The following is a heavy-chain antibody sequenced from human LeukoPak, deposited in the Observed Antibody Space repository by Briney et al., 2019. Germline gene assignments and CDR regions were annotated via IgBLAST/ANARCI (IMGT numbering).Heavy chain of an antibody. J-gene: IGHJ4*02. Sequence: SQTLSHTCIVSGGSISRGVYYWRWIRQHPGKGLEWIGYIYYSGSTLYSPSRKGRVTISVDTCKIHFSLKQSSVTAADTDVYYCARETREQLAALSRAVAYYFDYWGQRTLVTVSS. V-gene: IGHV4-31*03. CDR3: ARETREQLAALSRAVAYYFDY. CDR1: GGSISRGVYY. CDR2: IYYSGST. D-gene: IGHD6-19*01.